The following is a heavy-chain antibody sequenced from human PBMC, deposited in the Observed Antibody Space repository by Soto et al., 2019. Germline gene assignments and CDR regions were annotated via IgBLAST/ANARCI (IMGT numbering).Heavy chain of an antibody. CDR3: ARESATTHDGFDI. D-gene: IGHD4-17*01. Sequence: QVQVVQSGAEVKKPGASVKVSCKTSGYTFTSYDISWVRQAPGQGLEWMGWISGYNGNTNYAQKHQGRVTMTTDTSTSTAYRELRSLRSDDTDVYYCARESATTHDGFDIWGQGTRVIVSS. CDR1: GYTFTSYD. CDR2: ISGYNGNT. J-gene: IGHJ3*02. V-gene: IGHV1-18*01.